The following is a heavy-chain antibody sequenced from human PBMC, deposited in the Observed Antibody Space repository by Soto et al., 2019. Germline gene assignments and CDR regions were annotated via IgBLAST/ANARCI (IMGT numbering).Heavy chain of an antibody. CDR3: ARVIIYGILDY. CDR1: GGSFSGYY. V-gene: IGHV4-34*01. CDR2: INHSGST. D-gene: IGHD4-17*01. Sequence: SETLSLTCAVYGGSFSGYYWSWIRQPPGKGLEWIGEINHSGSTNYNPSLKSRVTISVDTSKNQFSLKLSSVTAADTAVYYCARVIIYGILDYWGQGTLVTAPQ. J-gene: IGHJ4*02.